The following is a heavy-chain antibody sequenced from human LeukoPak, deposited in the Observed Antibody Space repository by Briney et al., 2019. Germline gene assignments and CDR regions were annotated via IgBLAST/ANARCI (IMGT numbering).Heavy chain of an antibody. CDR1: GFAFSSYG. CDR2: VSVGSTYI. CDR3: ARDSLAVLGAYDI. D-gene: IGHD3-16*01. V-gene: IGHV3-21*01. J-gene: IGHJ3*02. Sequence: GGSLRLSCAASGFAFSSYGMNWVRQAPGKGLEWVSSVSVGSTYIYYADSVKGRFTISRDNAKNSLYLQMNSLRAEDTAVYYCARDSLAVLGAYDIWGQGTMVTLSS.